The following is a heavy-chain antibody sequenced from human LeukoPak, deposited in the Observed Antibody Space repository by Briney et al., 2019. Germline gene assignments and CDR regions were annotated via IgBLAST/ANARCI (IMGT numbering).Heavy chain of an antibody. CDR1: GGSIGSYY. J-gene: IGHJ3*02. CDR2: IHYSGSI. Sequence: SETLSLTCTVSGGSIGSYYWGWIRQPPGRGLEWIGYIHYSGSINSNPSLKSRVTISVDTSKNQFSLRLSSVTAADTAVYYCARVGSYAFDIWGQGTMVTVSS. CDR3: ARVGSYAFDI. V-gene: IGHV4-59*01.